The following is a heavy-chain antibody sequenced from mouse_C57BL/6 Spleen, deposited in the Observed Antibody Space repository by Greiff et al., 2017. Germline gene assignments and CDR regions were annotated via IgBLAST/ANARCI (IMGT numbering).Heavy chain of an antibody. V-gene: IGHV1-50*01. CDR2: IDPSDSYT. Sequence: VQLQQPGAELVKPGASVKLSCKASGYTFTSYWMQWVKQRPGQGLEWIGEIDPSDSYTNYNQKFKGKATLTVDTSSSTAYMQLSSLTSEDSAVYYCARYYYLARDAMDYWGQGTSVTVSS. CDR1: GYTFTSYW. J-gene: IGHJ4*01. CDR3: ARYYYLARDAMDY. D-gene: IGHD1-1*01.